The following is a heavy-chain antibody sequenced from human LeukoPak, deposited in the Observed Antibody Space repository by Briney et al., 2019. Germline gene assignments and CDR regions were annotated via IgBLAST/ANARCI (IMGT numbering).Heavy chain of an antibody. CDR1: GDTFNSYY. CDR2: INPSGGST. CDR3: ARPYYYDGSGYYAPFDY. Sequence: GASVKVSCKASGDTFNSYYIHWVRQAPGQGLEWMGIINPSGGSTSYAQKFQGRVTVTRDTSTSTVYMELSSLRSEDTAVYYCARPYYYDGSGYYAPFDYWGQGTLVTVSS. V-gene: IGHV1-46*02. D-gene: IGHD3-22*01. J-gene: IGHJ4*02.